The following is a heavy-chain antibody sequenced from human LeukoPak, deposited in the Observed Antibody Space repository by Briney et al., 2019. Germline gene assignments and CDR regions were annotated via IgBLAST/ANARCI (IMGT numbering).Heavy chain of an antibody. Sequence: SETLSLTCTVSGGSISSYYWSWLRQPPGKGLEYIGYTHYSGATNYNPALKSRVTISLDTSGNQFSLKLSSVTAADTAVYYCASGYCGGACQLGGVDMWGQGTMVTVSS. CDR3: ASGYCGGACQLGGVDM. J-gene: IGHJ3*02. CDR1: GGSISSYY. D-gene: IGHD2-21*02. CDR2: THYSGAT. V-gene: IGHV4-59*01.